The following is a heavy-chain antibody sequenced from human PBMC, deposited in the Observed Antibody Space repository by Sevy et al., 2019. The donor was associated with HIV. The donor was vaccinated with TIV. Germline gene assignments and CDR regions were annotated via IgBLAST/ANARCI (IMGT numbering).Heavy chain of an antibody. CDR1: GFTFSSYA. CDR2: ISGSGGST. D-gene: IGHD6-13*01. Sequence: LSLTCAASGFTFSSYAMSWVRQAPGKGLEWVSAISGSGGSTYYADSVKGRFTISRDNSKNTLYLQMNSLRAEDTAVYYCAKDGIAAAGGRFDYFDYWGQGTLVTVSS. CDR3: AKDGIAAAGGRFDYFDY. J-gene: IGHJ4*02. V-gene: IGHV3-23*01.